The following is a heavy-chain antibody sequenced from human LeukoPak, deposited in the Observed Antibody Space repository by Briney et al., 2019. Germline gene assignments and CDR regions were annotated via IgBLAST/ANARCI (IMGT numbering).Heavy chain of an antibody. Sequence: GGSLRLSCAASGFTFSSYWMHWVRQAPGQGLVWVSRINSDGSSTSYADSVKGRFTISRDNAKNTLYLQMNSLRAEDTAVYYCAVGYDWGDDAFDIWGQGTMVTVSS. D-gene: IGHD5-12*01. CDR1: GFTFSSYW. V-gene: IGHV3-74*01. J-gene: IGHJ3*02. CDR3: AVGYDWGDDAFDI. CDR2: INSDGSST.